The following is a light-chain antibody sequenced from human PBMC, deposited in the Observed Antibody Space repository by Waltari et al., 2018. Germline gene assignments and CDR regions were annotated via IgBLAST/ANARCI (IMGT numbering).Light chain of an antibody. CDR3: QERSNWPGGS. CDR1: QSVYSY. CDR2: DAF. J-gene: IGKJ4*01. V-gene: IGKV3-11*01. Sequence: EIVLTQSPATLSLSPGERATLSCRASQSVYSYLAWYQQKPGLPPRLLIYDAFSRATGIPARFVGSGSGTDFTLTISRLEPEDFAVYYCQERSNWPGGSFGGGTKVEIK.